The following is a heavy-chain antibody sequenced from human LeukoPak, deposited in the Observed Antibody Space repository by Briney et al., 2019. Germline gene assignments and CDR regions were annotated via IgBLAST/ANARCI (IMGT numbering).Heavy chain of an antibody. CDR3: AKYGSGSYYWFDP. V-gene: IGHV4-39*01. CDR2: IYFSGGT. D-gene: IGHD3-10*01. Sequence: SETLSLTCTVSGDSTSSSSYYWAWIRQPPGKGLEWIGSIYFSGGTYYNPSLKSRVTISVDTSKNQLALKLSSVTAADTAVYYCAKYGSGSYYWFDPWGQGILVTLSS. J-gene: IGHJ5*02. CDR1: GDSTSSSSYY.